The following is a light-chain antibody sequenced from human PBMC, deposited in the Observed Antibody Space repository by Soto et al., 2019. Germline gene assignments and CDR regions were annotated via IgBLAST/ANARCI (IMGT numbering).Light chain of an antibody. J-gene: IGKJ2*01. Sequence: DIQMTQSPSTLSASVGDRVTITCRASQSISSWLAWYQQKPGKAPKVLIYKASSLESGVPSRFSGSGSGTEFTLTISSLQPDDFASYSCQQYNNYPYTFGPGTKLEIK. V-gene: IGKV1-5*03. CDR3: QQYNNYPYT. CDR1: QSISSW. CDR2: KAS.